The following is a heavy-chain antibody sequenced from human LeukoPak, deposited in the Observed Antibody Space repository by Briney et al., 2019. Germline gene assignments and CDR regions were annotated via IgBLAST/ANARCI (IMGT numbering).Heavy chain of an antibody. J-gene: IGHJ6*03. V-gene: IGHV3-53*01. Sequence: GGSLRLSCVVSGFTVSSNYMSWVRQAPGKGLEWVSVIYSGGSTYYADSVKGRFTISKDNYENTVYLQMNSLRAEDTAVYYCVKRFYCMDAWGKGITVTVSS. D-gene: IGHD3-3*01. CDR1: GFTVSSNY. CDR2: IYSGGST. CDR3: VKRFYCMDA.